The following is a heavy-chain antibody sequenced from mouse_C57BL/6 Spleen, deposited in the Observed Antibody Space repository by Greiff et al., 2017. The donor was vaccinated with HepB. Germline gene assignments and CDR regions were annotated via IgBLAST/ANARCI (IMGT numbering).Heavy chain of an antibody. CDR2: IDPSDRYT. CDR1: GYTFTSYW. CDR3: ARGESSGPYYFDY. J-gene: IGHJ2*01. V-gene: IGHV1-69*01. D-gene: IGHD3-2*02. Sequence: VQLQQPGAELVMPGASVKLSCKASGYTFTSYWMHGVKQRPGQGLEWIGEIDPSDRYTNYNQKFKGKSTLTVDKSSSTAYMQLSSLTSEDSAVYYCARGESSGPYYFDYWGQGTPLTVSS.